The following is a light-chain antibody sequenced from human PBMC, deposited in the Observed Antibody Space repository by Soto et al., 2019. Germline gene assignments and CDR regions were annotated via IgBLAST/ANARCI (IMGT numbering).Light chain of an antibody. CDR1: SGHSNYA. Sequence: QLVLTQSPSASACLGASVEFTCTLSSGHSNYAIAWHQQQPEKGPRFLMKVNSDGSHSKGDGIPDRFSGSSSGAERYLTISSLQSEDEADYYCQTWGTGIQVFGGGTKVTVL. CDR3: QTWGTGIQV. CDR2: VNSDGSH. J-gene: IGLJ2*01. V-gene: IGLV4-69*01.